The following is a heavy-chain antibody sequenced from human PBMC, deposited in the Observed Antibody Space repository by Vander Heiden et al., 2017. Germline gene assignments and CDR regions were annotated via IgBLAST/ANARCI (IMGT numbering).Heavy chain of an antibody. CDR2: ISSSSSYI. Sequence: EVQPVEYGRGLVKPGGSLRLSGAASGFSSGSYGITCVRQAPGKGLEWVSSISSSSSYIYYADSVKGRFTISRDNAKNSLYLQMNSLRAEDTAVYYCARDNYRGYSYGLTGGYWGQGTLVTVSS. CDR1: GFSSGSYG. CDR3: ARDNYRGYSYGLTGGY. J-gene: IGHJ4*02. D-gene: IGHD5-18*01. V-gene: IGHV3-21*01.